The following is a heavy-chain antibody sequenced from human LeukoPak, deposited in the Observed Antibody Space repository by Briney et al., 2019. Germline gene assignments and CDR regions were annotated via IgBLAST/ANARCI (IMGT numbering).Heavy chain of an antibody. CDR3: ASGPYYDILTGYFPFDY. CDR2: ISSSSSYI. V-gene: IGHV3-21*01. Sequence: SGGPLRLSCAASGFTFSSYSMNWVRQAPGKGLEWVSSISSSSSYIYYADSVKGRFTISRDNAKNSLYLQMNSLRAEDTAVYYCASGPYYDILTGYFPFDYWGQGTLVTVSS. J-gene: IGHJ4*02. CDR1: GFTFSSYS. D-gene: IGHD3-9*01.